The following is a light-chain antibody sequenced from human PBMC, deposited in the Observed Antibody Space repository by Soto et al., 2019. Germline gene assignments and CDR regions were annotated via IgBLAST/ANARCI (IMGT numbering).Light chain of an antibody. Sequence: EIVMTQSPATLSVSPGERATLSCRASQSVSSNLAWYQQKPGPAPRLLIYGASTRATGIPARFSGSGSGTEFNLTISSLQSEDFAVYFGQQYNTWPPWPFGQGPKVEIK. CDR1: QSVSSN. J-gene: IGKJ1*01. V-gene: IGKV3-15*01. CDR2: GAS. CDR3: QQYNTWPPWP.